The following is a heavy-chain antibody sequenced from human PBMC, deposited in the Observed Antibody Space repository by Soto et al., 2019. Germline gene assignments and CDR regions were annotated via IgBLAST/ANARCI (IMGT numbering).Heavy chain of an antibody. CDR2: IDGSGGTT. D-gene: IGHD3-10*01. Sequence: GGSLRLSCAASGFPFSSTDMTWVRQAPGKGLEWVSTIDGSGGTTYYADSVKGRFTISRDNSINTVFLQMNSLRADDTALYFCAKNSGWFNTWGKGALVTVSS. V-gene: IGHV3-23*01. CDR1: GFPFSSTD. CDR3: AKNSGWFNT. J-gene: IGHJ5*02.